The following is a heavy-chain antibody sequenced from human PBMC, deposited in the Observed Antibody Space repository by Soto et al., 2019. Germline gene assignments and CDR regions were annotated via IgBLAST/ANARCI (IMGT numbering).Heavy chain of an antibody. Sequence: QVQLQQWGAGLLKPSETLSLTCAVYGGSFSGYYWSWIRQPPGKGLEWIGEINHSGSTNYNPSLKSRVPKTVDTAKDQFSLKVRSVAAGDTAVYYCGRERRMGRGVRRSTYNWVDPWGQGTLVTVSS. V-gene: IGHV4-34*01. CDR2: INHSGST. J-gene: IGHJ5*02. D-gene: IGHD3-10*01. CDR1: GGSFSGYY. CDR3: GRERRMGRGVRRSTYNWVDP.